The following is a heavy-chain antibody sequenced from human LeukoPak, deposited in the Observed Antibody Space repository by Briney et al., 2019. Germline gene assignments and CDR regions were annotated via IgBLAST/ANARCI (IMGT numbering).Heavy chain of an antibody. CDR1: GFTFSSYN. D-gene: IGHD3-10*01. V-gene: IGHV3-48*01. Sequence: GGSLRLYSSASGFTFSSYNVSWLRQAPGKGLDWVSYISTSSTSIYYADSVKGRFTSSRDNAKNSLYLQLNSLRAEDTAVYYCARSRSSFYFDYWGQGTLVTASS. CDR3: ARSRSSFYFDY. J-gene: IGHJ4*02. CDR2: ISTSSTSI.